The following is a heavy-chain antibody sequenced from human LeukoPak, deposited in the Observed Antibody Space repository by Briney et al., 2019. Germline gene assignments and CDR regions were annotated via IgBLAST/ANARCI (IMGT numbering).Heavy chain of an antibody. CDR3: ARVTRDSSSWYTGWYFDL. Sequence: ASVKVSCKASGGTFSSYAISWVRQAPGQGLEWMGGIIPIFGTANYAQKFQGRVTITADKSTSTAYMELSSLRSEDTAVYYCARVTRDSSSWYTGWYFDLWGRGTLVTVSS. CDR1: GGTFSSYA. J-gene: IGHJ2*01. V-gene: IGHV1-69*06. CDR2: IIPIFGTA. D-gene: IGHD6-13*01.